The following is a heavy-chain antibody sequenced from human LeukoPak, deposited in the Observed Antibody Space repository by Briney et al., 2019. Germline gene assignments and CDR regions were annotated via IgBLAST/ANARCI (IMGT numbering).Heavy chain of an antibody. CDR2: IYHSGST. CDR3: ASTTVRTGY. CDR1: GYSISSGYY. J-gene: IGHJ4*02. D-gene: IGHD4-17*01. Sequence: PSETLSLTCTVSGYSISSGYYWGWIRQSPRKGLEWIGSIYHSGSTYYNPSPRSRVTISINTSNNQFSLKVTSVTAADTAVYYCASTTVRTGYWGQGTLVTVSS. V-gene: IGHV4-38-2*02.